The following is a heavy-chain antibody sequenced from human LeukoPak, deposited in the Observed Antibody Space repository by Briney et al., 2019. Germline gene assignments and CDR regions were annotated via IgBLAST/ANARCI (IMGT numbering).Heavy chain of an antibody. CDR3: AKVADVYSVYYFDS. V-gene: IGHV3-23*01. CDR2: IFPSSDEI. CDR1: GFTFSDFP. D-gene: IGHD2-21*01. J-gene: IGHJ4*02. Sequence: GGSLRLSCAASGFTFSDFPMIWVRQAPGKGPEWVSSIFPSSDEIHYADSVKGRFTISRDNSRSTLSLQMNILRAEDTALYYCAKVADVYSVYYFDSWGPGTLVTVSS.